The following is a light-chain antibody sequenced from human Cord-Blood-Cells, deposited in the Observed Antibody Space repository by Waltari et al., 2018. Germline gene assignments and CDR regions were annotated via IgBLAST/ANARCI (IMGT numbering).Light chain of an antibody. CDR3: AAWDDSLTGPV. CDR2: SNN. J-gene: IGLJ3*02. CDR1: SSNIASNT. Sequence: QSVLTQPPSASGTPGQRVTISCSGSSSNIASNTVNWYQQLPGTAPKLLSYSNNHRHSGVTDPITGSKSGTSASLAMSGHRSGDEATYYCAAWDDSLTGPVFGGGTKLTVL. V-gene: IGLV1-44*01.